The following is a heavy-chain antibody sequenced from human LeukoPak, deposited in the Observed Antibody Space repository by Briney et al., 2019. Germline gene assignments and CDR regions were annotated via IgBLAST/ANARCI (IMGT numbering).Heavy chain of an antibody. CDR3: ARTGDYYDSSGYYDFDY. V-gene: IGHV4-39*01. J-gene: IGHJ4*02. CDR2: IYYSGST. D-gene: IGHD3-22*01. CDR1: GGSISSSSYY. Sequence: PSETLSLTCTVSGGSISSSSYYWGWIRQPPGKGLEWIGSIYYSGSTYYNPSLKSRVTISVDTSKNQFSLKLSSVTAADTAVYYCARTGDYYDSSGYYDFDYWGQGTLVTVSS.